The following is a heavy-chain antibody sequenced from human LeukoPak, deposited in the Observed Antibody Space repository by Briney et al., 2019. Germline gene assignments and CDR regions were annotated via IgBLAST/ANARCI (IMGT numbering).Heavy chain of an antibody. CDR2: IFSGAST. D-gene: IGHD3-16*01. CDR1: GFTFNSNY. CDR3: ARGGAWDYYGMDV. V-gene: IGHV3-53*01. Sequence: PGGSLRLSCAASGFTFNSNYMSWVRQAPGKGLEWVSVIFSGASTYYADPVKGRFTISRDISKNTVYLQMNSLRAEDTAVYYCARGGAWDYYGMDVWGQGTTVTVSS. J-gene: IGHJ6*02.